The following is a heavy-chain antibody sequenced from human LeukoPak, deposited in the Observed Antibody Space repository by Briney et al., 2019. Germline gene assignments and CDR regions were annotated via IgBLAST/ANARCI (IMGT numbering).Heavy chain of an antibody. CDR2: IRSKAYGGTT. V-gene: IGHV3-49*03. Sequence: PGGSLRLSCTASGFTFGDYAMSWFCQAPGKGLEWVGFIRSKAYGGTTEYAASVKGRFTISRDDSKSIAYLQMNSLKTEDTAVYYCTRRDSTSSRRYYYGMDVWGQGTTVTVSS. CDR3: TRRDSTSSRRYYYGMDV. J-gene: IGHJ6*02. D-gene: IGHD2-2*01. CDR1: GFTFGDYA.